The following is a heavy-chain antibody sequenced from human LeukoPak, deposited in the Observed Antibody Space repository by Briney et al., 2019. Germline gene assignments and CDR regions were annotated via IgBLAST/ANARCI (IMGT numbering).Heavy chain of an antibody. D-gene: IGHD6-6*01. J-gene: IGHJ4*02. CDR1: GFTFSSYG. V-gene: IGHV3-30*02. CDR3: ARAIGYSSSAFDY. Sequence: PGGSLRLSCAASGFTFSSYGMHWVRQAPGKGLDWVAFIRHDGNNKFYADSVRGRFTISRDNSKNTLFLQMDGLSTEDTAVYYCARAIGYSSSAFDYWGQGTLVTVSS. CDR2: IRHDGNNK.